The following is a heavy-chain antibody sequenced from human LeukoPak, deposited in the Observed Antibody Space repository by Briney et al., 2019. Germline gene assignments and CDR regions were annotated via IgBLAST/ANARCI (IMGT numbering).Heavy chain of an antibody. CDR3: AKVPHYYDSSGGRAFDI. CDR2: ISGSGGST. CDR1: GFTFSSYA. V-gene: IGHV3-23*01. D-gene: IGHD3-22*01. Sequence: PGGSLRLSCAASGFTFSSYAMSWVRQAPGKGLEWVSAISGSGGSTYYADSVKGRFTISRDNSKNTLYLQMNSLRAEDTAVYYCAKVPHYYDSSGGRAFDIWGQGTMVTVSS. J-gene: IGHJ3*02.